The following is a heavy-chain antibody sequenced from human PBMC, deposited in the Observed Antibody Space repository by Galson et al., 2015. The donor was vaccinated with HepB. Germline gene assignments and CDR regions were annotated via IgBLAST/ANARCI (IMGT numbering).Heavy chain of an antibody. CDR3: ARSTNNWNCLGDY. D-gene: IGHD1-20*01. CDR1: GFTFSSFG. J-gene: IGHJ4*02. CDR2: ISYDGGRE. V-gene: IGHV3-30*03. Sequence: SLRLSCAASGFTFSSFGIHWVRQAPGKGLEWVAVISYDGGREYYADSVKGRFTISRDTSESTVYLQMNSLRTEDTAVYYCARSTNNWNCLGDYWGLGTLVTVSS.